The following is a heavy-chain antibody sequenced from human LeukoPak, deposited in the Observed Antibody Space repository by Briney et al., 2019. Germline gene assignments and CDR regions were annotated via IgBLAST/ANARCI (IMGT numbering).Heavy chain of an antibody. CDR1: GYTFTSYD. D-gene: IGHD6-19*01. V-gene: IGHV1-3*01. J-gene: IGHJ5*02. CDR3: ARDRAVAGTRWFDP. CDR2: INAGNGNT. Sequence: ASVKVSCKASGYTFTSYDMHWVRQAPGQRLEWMGWINAGNGNTKYSQKFQGRVTITRDTSASTAYMELSSLRSEDTAVYYCARDRAVAGTRWFDPWGQGTLVTVSS.